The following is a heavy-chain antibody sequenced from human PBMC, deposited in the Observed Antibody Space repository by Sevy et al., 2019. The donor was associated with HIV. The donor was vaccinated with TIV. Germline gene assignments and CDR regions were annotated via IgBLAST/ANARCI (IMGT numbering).Heavy chain of an antibody. CDR2: LSYDGINK. CDR1: GFTFSDYA. CDR3: ARDRSTRWINYYFDY. Sequence: GGSLRLSCAASGFTFSDYAMHWVRHTQGKGLEWVAVLSYDGINKNYADSVKGRFTLSRDNSKNTLSLQMNSPRTEDTAVYYCARDRSTRWINYYFDYWGQGTLVTVSS. V-gene: IGHV3-30-3*01. J-gene: IGHJ4*02. D-gene: IGHD2-2*01.